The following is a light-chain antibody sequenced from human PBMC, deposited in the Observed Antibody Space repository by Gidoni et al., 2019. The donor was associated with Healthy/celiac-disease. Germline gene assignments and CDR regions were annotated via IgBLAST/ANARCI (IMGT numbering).Light chain of an antibody. CDR1: QSVSSN. V-gene: IGKV3-15*01. J-gene: IGKJ5*01. Sequence: EIVMTQSPATLSVSPGERATLSCRASQSVSSNLAWYQQKPGQAPRLLSYGASTRATGIPARFRGSGSGTEFNLTISSLQSEDFAVYYCQQYNNWPPSITVXXXTRLEIK. CDR3: QQYNNWPPSIT. CDR2: GAS.